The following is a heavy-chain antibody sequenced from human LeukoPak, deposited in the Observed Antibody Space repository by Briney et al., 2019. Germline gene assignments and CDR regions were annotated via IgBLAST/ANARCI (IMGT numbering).Heavy chain of an antibody. CDR3: ARSSILDWPAES. V-gene: IGHV1-69*05. CDR1: GGTFSSYA. D-gene: IGHD3-3*01. CDR2: IIPIFGTA. J-gene: IGHJ4*02. Sequence: SVKVSCKASGGTFSSYAISWVRQAPGQGLEWMGRIIPIFGTADYAQKFQGRVTITTDESTSTAYMELSSLRSEDTAVYYCARSSILDWPAESWGQGTLVTVSS.